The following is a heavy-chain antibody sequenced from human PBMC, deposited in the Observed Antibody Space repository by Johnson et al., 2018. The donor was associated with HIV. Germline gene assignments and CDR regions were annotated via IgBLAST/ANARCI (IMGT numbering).Heavy chain of an antibody. CDR1: GFTVSSNY. Sequence: MQLVESGGGLVQPGGSLRLSCAASGFTVSSNYMSWVRQAPGKGLEWVSVIYSGGNTYYADSVKGRFTISRDNSKNTLYLQMNSLRVEDTAVYYCARELGISGGFDFWGQGTRVSVSS. CDR3: ARELGISGGFDF. V-gene: IGHV3-66*01. J-gene: IGHJ3*01. CDR2: IYSGGNT. D-gene: IGHD2-15*01.